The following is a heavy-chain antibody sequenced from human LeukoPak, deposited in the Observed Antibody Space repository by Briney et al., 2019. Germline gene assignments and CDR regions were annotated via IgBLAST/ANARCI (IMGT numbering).Heavy chain of an antibody. J-gene: IGHJ4*02. D-gene: IGHD3-22*01. V-gene: IGHV1-18*01. Sequence: GASVNVSCKASGYTFTNYGMSWVRQAPGQGLEWMGWISAYNGHTKYAQKFQGRVTMTTDTSTSTAYMELRSLRSDDTAVYYCGRGFPPRRDYDSRGYYSYYFDYWGQGTLVTVSS. CDR3: GRGFPPRRDYDSRGYYSYYFDY. CDR1: GYTFTNYG. CDR2: ISAYNGHT.